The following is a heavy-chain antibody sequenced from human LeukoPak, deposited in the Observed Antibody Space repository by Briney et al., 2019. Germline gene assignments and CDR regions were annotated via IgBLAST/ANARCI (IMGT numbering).Heavy chain of an antibody. CDR2: IYYTGST. D-gene: IGHD1-26*01. CDR1: GGSISSSSYY. V-gene: IGHV4-39*01. CDR3: ARQDSGTYLNPLDI. Sequence: SETLSLTCTVSGGSISSSSYYWGWIRQPPGKGLEWIGTIYYTGSTYYNPSLKSRVTISVDTSKNQLSLKLRSVTAADTAVYYCARQDSGTYLNPLDIWGQGTVVTVSS. J-gene: IGHJ3*02.